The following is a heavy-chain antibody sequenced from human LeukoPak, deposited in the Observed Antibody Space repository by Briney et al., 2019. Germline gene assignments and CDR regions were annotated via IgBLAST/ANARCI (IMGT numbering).Heavy chain of an antibody. D-gene: IGHD5-18*01. V-gene: IGHV3-48*01. Sequence: GGSLRLSCAASGFTFSSYSMNWVRQAPGKGLEWVSYISSSSSTIYYADSVKGRFTISRDNAKNSLYLQMNSLRAEDTAVYYCARAWDTNWFDPWGQGTLVTVSS. CDR1: GFTFSSYS. CDR3: ARAWDTNWFDP. CDR2: ISSSSSTI. J-gene: IGHJ5*02.